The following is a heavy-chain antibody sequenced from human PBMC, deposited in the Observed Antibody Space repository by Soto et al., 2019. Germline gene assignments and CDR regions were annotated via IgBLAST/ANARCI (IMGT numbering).Heavy chain of an antibody. CDR3: ARDEAIVALGYYYGMDV. CDR1: GDSVSSNSAA. CDR2: TYYRPKWYN. J-gene: IGHJ6*02. V-gene: IGHV6-1*01. D-gene: IGHD3-22*01. Sequence: PSQTLSLTCAISGDSVSSNSAAWNWIRQSPSRGLEWLGRTYYRPKWYNDYAVSVKSRITINPDTSKNQFSLQLNSVTPEDTAVYYCARDEAIVALGYYYGMDVWGQGTTVTVSS.